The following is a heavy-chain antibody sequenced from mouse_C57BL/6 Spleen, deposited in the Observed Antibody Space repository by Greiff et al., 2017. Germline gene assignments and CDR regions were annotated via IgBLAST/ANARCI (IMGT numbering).Heavy chain of an antibody. CDR3: ARHAITTVVATLTYYAMDY. CDR1: GFTFSSYG. D-gene: IGHD1-1*01. CDR2: ISSGGSYT. Sequence: EVQRVESGGDLVKPGGSLKLSCAASGFTFSSYGMSWVRQTPDKRLEWVATISSGGSYTYYPDSVKGRFTISRDNAKNTLYLQMSSLKSEDTAMYYWARHAITTVVATLTYYAMDYWGQGTSVTVSS. J-gene: IGHJ4*01. V-gene: IGHV5-6*01.